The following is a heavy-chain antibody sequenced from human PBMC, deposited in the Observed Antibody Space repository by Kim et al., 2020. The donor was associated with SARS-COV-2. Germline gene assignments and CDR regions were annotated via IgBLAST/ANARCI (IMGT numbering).Heavy chain of an antibody. Sequence: GGSLRLSCAASGFTVSSNYMTWVRQAPGKGLEWVSLLYSGGSAFYADSVKGRFSISRDNSKNMLYLQMNSLRADDTAVYYCATVAAAGNEYFQHWGQGTQVTVSS. CDR3: ATVAAAGNEYFQH. CDR2: LYSGGSA. D-gene: IGHD6-13*01. J-gene: IGHJ1*01. V-gene: IGHV3-66*01. CDR1: GFTVSSNY.